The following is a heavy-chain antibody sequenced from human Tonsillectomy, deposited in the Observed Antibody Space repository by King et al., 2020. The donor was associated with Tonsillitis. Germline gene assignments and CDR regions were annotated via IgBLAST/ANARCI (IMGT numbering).Heavy chain of an antibody. D-gene: IGHD2-2*01. CDR1: GERVSSNSAT. V-gene: IGHV6-1*01. J-gene: IGHJ4*02. Sequence: VQLQQSGPGLVKPSHTLSLACAICGERVSSNSATWNCIRQSPSRGLAWLGRAYYRYKRFNDYEVSVKSRVIIDSDTAKNHVSLHLDSVTPEDTAVYYCARAYCSTTSCYAAFDFWGQGTLVTVSS. CDR3: ARAYCSTTSCYAAFDF. CDR2: AYYRYKRFN.